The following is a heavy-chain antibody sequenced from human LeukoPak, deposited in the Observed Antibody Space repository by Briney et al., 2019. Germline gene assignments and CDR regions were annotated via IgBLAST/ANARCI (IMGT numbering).Heavy chain of an antibody. J-gene: IGHJ6*02. CDR3: ARADYSNDYGMDV. V-gene: IGHV4-39*01. CDR1: GGSISCSIYY. CDR2: IYYSGST. D-gene: IGHD4-11*01. Sequence: SETLSLTCTVSGGSISCSIYYWGWTRQPPGKGLEWIGSIYYSGSTYYNPSLKSRVTISVDTSKNQFSLKLSSVTAADTAVYYCARADYSNDYGMDVWGQGTTVTVSS.